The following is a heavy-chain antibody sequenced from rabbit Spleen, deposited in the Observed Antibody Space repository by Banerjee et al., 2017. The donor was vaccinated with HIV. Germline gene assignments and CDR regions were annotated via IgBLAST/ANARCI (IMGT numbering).Heavy chain of an antibody. Sequence: QEQLVESGGGLVQPEGSLTLTCTASGFSFSSNYYMCWVRQAPGKGLEWIGCIYTGSGNTYYESWAKGRFTISKTSSTTVTLQMTSLTAADTATYFCARETSSGWGVISYYFNLWGPGTLVTVS. CDR1: GFSFSSNYY. CDR2: IYTGSGNT. D-gene: IGHD4-1*01. CDR3: ARETSSGWGVISYYFNL. J-gene: IGHJ4*01. V-gene: IGHV1S45*01.